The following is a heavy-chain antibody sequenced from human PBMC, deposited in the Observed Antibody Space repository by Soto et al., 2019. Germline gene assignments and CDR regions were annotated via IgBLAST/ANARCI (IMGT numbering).Heavy chain of an antibody. D-gene: IGHD2-15*01. CDR3: GKVLVGAPRHTDPDS. J-gene: IGHJ4*02. V-gene: IGHV4-39*01. Sequence: SETLSLTCTVSGGSIYRSGYYWGWIRQPPGRGLEWIGNIDYNGVTYSNPSLKSRVTISRDTSKNQFSLKLTSVTAADTALYYCGKVLVGAPRHTDPDSSGQGTLVTVSS. CDR1: GGSIYRSGYY. CDR2: IDYNGVT.